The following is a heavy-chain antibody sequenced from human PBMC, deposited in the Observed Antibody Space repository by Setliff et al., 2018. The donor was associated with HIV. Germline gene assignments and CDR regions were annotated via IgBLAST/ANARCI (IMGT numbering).Heavy chain of an antibody. CDR2: IYSTGDT. D-gene: IGHD3-22*01. V-gene: IGHV4-4*07. CDR1: GGSFSNFY. J-gene: IGHJ4*02. CDR3: ARVRLTMIMMVDYFDQ. Sequence: SETLSLTCSVSGGSFSNFYWSWIRQPPGKGLEWVGHIYSTGDTNYNPSLKSRVTLSADTSKNQLSLSLTSVTAADTAVYYCARVRLTMIMMVDYFDQWGQGTLVTVSS.